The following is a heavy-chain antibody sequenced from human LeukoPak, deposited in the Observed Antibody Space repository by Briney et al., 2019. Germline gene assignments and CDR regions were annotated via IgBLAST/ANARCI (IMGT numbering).Heavy chain of an antibody. CDR2: INHSGST. J-gene: IGHJ4*02. D-gene: IGHD2/OR15-2a*01. CDR1: GGSFSGYY. CDR3: ARLSPPIDY. V-gene: IGHV4-34*01. Sequence: PSETLSLTCAVYGGSFSGYYWSWIRQPPGRGLEWIGEINHSGSTNYNPSLKSRVTISVDTSKNQFSLKLSSVTAADTAVYYCARLSPPIDYWGQGTLVTVSS.